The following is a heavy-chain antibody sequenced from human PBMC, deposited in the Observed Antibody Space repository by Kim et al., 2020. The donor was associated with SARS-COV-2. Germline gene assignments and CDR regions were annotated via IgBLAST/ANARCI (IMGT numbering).Heavy chain of an antibody. CDR1: GGSISSYY. CDR2: IYYSGST. CDR3: AREGSSGWGYGGMDV. Sequence: SETLSLTCTVSGGSISSYYWSWIRQPPGKGLEWIGYIYYSGSTNYNPSLKSRVTISVDTSKNQFSLKLSSVTAADTAVYYCAREGSSGWGYGGMDVWGQGTTVTVSS. J-gene: IGHJ6*02. D-gene: IGHD6-19*01. V-gene: IGHV4-59*01.